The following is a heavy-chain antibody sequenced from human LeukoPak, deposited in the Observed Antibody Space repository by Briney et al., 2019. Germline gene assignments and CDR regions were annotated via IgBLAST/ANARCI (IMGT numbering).Heavy chain of an antibody. CDR2: INPNTGGT. CDR1: GYTFTGYH. J-gene: IGHJ4*02. D-gene: IGHD6-13*01. Sequence: ASVKVSCKASGYTFTGYHIHWVRQAPGQGLEWMGWINPNTGGTKYAQKFQGRVTMTRVTSISTAYMEVNILTSDDTALYYCARARAETSSWDPFDFWGQGTLVTVSS. CDR3: ARARAETSSWDPFDF. V-gene: IGHV1-2*02.